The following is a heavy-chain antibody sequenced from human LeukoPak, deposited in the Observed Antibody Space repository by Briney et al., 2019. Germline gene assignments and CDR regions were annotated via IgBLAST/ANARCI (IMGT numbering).Heavy chain of an antibody. D-gene: IGHD1-1*01. J-gene: IGHJ4*02. CDR1: GGSISSGASF. Sequence: PSQTLSLTCTVSGGSISSGASFWSWIRQHPGKGLDWIGYIDYSGDTYYNPSLKSRVTISVDTSKNQFSQRVYSVTAADTAVYYCAKVEAATTNPRFNFWGQGTLVTVSS. V-gene: IGHV4-31*03. CDR3: AKVEAATTNPRFNF. CDR2: IDYSGDT.